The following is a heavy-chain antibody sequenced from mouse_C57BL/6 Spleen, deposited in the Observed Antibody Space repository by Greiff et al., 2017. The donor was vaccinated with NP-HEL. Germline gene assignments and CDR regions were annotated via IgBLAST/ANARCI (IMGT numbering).Heavy chain of an antibody. J-gene: IGHJ3*01. CDR2: ILPGSGST. Sequence: VQLQQSGAELMKPGASVKLSCKATGYTFTGYWIEWVKQRPGHGLEWIGEILPGSGSTNYNEKFKGKATFTADTSSNTAYMQLSSLTTEGSAIYYCAINPENYGSSPAWFAYWGQGSLVTVSA. D-gene: IGHD1-1*01. CDR1: GYTFTGYW. CDR3: AINPENYGSSPAWFAY. V-gene: IGHV1-9*01.